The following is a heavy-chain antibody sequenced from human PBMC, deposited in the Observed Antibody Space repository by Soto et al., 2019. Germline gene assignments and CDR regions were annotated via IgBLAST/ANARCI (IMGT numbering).Heavy chain of an antibody. D-gene: IGHD1-7*01. V-gene: IGHV3-23*01. CDR1: RFSFSNYV. J-gene: IGHJ4*02. Sequence: HGRSLRLSCAACRFSFSNYVMSWVRQAPGRGLEWVSGLSGSGETSYYADNVKGRFTISRDNSKNMLYLQMNSLTTEDTALYYCAKHGGTINYWGQGTLVTVYS. CDR3: AKHGGTINY. CDR2: LSGSGETS.